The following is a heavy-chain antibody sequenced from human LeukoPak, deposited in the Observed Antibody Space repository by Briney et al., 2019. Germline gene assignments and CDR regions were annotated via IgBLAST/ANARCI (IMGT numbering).Heavy chain of an antibody. J-gene: IGHJ4*02. CDR3: ARGGVGLRGWELLHSNDY. V-gene: IGHV1-18*01. CDR1: GYTFTDYG. D-gene: IGHD1-26*01. Sequence: ASVKVSCKASGYTFTDYGINWVRQAPGQGLEWMGWINPFSDNRNYAQNLQGRVTMTTGTSTSTAYMQLRSLRSDDTALYYCARGGVGLRGWELLHSNDYWGQGTLVTVSS. CDR2: INPFSDNR.